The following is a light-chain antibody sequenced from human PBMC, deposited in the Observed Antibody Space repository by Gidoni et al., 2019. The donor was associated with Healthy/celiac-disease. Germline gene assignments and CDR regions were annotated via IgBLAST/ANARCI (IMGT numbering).Light chain of an antibody. CDR1: QSISSY. CDR2: AAS. CDR3: QQSYSTPWT. Sequence: IQMTQSPSSLSASVGDRVTITCRASQSISSYLNWYQQKQGKAPKLLIYAASSLQSGVPSRFSGSGSGKDFTITISRLQPEDFATYYCQQSYSTPWTFGQGTKVEIK. V-gene: IGKV1-39*01. J-gene: IGKJ1*01.